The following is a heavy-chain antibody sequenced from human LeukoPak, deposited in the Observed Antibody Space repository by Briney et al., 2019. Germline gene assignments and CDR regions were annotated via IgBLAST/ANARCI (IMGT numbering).Heavy chain of an antibody. CDR3: ARDRTRTGYSSGWYHDY. CDR1: GYTFSGYY. Sequence: ASVKVSCTASGYTFSGYYMHWVRQAPGQGLEWMGWINTNSGGTNYAQKFQGRVTITRDTSISTAYMELSRLRSDDTAVYYCARDRTRTGYSSGWYHDYWGQGTLVTVSS. D-gene: IGHD6-19*01. J-gene: IGHJ4*02. CDR2: INTNSGGT. V-gene: IGHV1-2*02.